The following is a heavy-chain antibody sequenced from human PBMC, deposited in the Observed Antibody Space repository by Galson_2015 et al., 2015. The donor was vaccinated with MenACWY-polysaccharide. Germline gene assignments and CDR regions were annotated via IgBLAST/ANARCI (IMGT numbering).Heavy chain of an antibody. Sequence: SLRLSCAASGFTFSSYWMHWVRQAPGKGLVWVSRINSDGSSTSYADSVKGRFTISRDNAKNTLYLQMNSLRAEDTAVYYCARAHYDSSGYGVDPWGQGTLVTVSS. CDR1: GFTFSSYW. V-gene: IGHV3-74*01. J-gene: IGHJ5*02. D-gene: IGHD3-22*01. CDR3: ARAHYDSSGYGVDP. CDR2: INSDGSST.